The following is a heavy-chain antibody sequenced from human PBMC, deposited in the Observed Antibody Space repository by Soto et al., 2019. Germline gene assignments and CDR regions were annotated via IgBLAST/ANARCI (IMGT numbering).Heavy chain of an antibody. V-gene: IGHV4-59*01. CDR1: GGSISGSY. CDR3: ARSVAVAGAHIDY. J-gene: IGHJ4*02. CDR2: VYYTGST. D-gene: IGHD6-19*01. Sequence: SETLSLTCSVSGGSISGSYWSWIRQSPGKGLEWLGYVYYTGSTNYSPSPRSRVSISVDTSKNEFSLRLRSVTAADTAVYLCARSVAVAGAHIDYWGQGTQVTVSS.